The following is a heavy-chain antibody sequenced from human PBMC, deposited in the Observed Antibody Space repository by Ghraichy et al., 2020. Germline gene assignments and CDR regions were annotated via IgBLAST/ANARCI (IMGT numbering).Heavy chain of an antibody. D-gene: IGHD3-22*01. CDR1: EFAFKNYA. CDR3: AKDLYYYDIGAYYPYFDS. Sequence: GGSLRLSCAASEFAFKNYAMTWVRQAPGKGLEWVSIISGGGDDTRYAASVQGRFTISRDNSKNTLYLQMSRLRDDDTAVYYCAKDLYYYDIGAYYPYFDSWGQGTLVTVSS. J-gene: IGHJ4*02. V-gene: IGHV3-23*01. CDR2: ISGGGDDT.